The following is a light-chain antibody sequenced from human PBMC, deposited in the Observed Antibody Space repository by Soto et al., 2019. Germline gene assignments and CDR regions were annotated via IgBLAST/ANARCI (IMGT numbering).Light chain of an antibody. Sequence: EIVMTQYPDTLSVSQGERATLSCRASQSLSGNLAWYQQKPGQAPRLLIYGTSTRATGIPARFSGSGSGTEFTLTISSLQSEDCGVYYCQQHNKWPWTFGQGTKRESK. CDR1: QSLSGN. J-gene: IGKJ1*01. CDR3: QQHNKWPWT. V-gene: IGKV3-15*01. CDR2: GTS.